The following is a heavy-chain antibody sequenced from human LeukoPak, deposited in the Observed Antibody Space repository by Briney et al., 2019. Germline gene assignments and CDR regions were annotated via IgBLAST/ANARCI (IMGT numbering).Heavy chain of an antibody. D-gene: IGHD4-17*01. Sequence: GGSLRLSCAASGFTFSSYGMHWVRQAPGKGLEWVAVISYDGSNKYYADSVKGRFTISRDNAKNSLYLQMNSLRAEDTAVYYCAREDYGDYGGFDYWGQGTLVTVSS. CDR2: ISYDGSNK. J-gene: IGHJ4*02. V-gene: IGHV3-30*03. CDR1: GFTFSSYG. CDR3: AREDYGDYGGFDY.